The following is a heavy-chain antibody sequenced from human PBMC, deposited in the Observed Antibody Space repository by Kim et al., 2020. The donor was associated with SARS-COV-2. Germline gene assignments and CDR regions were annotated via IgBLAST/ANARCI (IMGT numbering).Heavy chain of an antibody. D-gene: IGHD6-13*01. J-gene: IGHJ6*02. V-gene: IGHV3-7*01. CDR3: ARDGKAAAGNYYYYGMDV. Sequence: GGSLRLSCAASGFTFSSYWMSWVRQAPGKGLEWVANIKQDGSEKYYVDSVKGRFTISRDNAKNSLYLQMNSLRAEDTAVYYCARDGKAAAGNYYYYGMDVWGQGTTVTVSS. CDR2: IKQDGSEK. CDR1: GFTFSSYW.